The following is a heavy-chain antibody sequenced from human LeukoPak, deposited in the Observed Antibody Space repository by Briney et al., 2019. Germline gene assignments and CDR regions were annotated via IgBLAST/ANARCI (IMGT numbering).Heavy chain of an antibody. Sequence: GGSLRLSCAASGFTFSSYSMNWVRQAPGKGLEWVSYISSSSSTIYYADSVKGRFTISRDNAKNSLYLQMNSLRAEDTAVYYCARDAPSYDILTMDVWGQGTTVTVSS. J-gene: IGHJ6*02. D-gene: IGHD3-9*01. CDR3: ARDAPSYDILTMDV. CDR2: ISSSSSTI. V-gene: IGHV3-48*01. CDR1: GFTFSSYS.